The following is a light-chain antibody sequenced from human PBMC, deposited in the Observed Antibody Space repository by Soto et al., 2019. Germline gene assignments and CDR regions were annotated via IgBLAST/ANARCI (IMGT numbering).Light chain of an antibody. CDR2: GAS. Sequence: DIQLTQSPSFLSASVGDRVTITCRASQAISSYLAWYQQKPGKAPKLLIYGASTLQSGVPSRFSGSGSGTEFTLTISSLQPEDFATYYCQQLNSYPLTFGRGTKVEIK. J-gene: IGKJ1*01. V-gene: IGKV1-9*01. CDR1: QAISSY. CDR3: QQLNSYPLT.